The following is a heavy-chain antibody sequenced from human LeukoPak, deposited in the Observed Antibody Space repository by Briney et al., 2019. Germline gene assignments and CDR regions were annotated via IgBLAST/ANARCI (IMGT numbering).Heavy chain of an antibody. J-gene: IGHJ6*02. Sequence: ASVKVSCKASGYTFTSCYMHWVRQAPGQGLEWMGIINPSGGSTSYAQKFQGRVTMTRDTSTSTVYMELSSLRSEDTAVNYCARESYDFWSGHYSISGYYYGMDVWGQGTTVTVSS. V-gene: IGHV1-46*01. CDR1: GYTFTSCY. CDR3: ARESYDFWSGHYSISGYYYGMDV. CDR2: INPSGGST. D-gene: IGHD3-3*01.